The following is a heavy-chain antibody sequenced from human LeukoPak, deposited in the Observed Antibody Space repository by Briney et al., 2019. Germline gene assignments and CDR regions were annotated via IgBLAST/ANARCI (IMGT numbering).Heavy chain of an antibody. CDR3: ARGLAGDYYDSSGYYYRSANAFDI. Sequence: GGSLRLSCAASGFSVSGNWMHWVRQAPGKGLVWVSRINSDGSSTNYADSVKGRFTISRDNSKNTLYLQMNSLRAEDTAVYYCARGLAGDYYDSSGYYYRSANAFDIWGQGTMVTVSS. D-gene: IGHD3-22*01. CDR2: INSDGSST. V-gene: IGHV3-74*01. CDR1: GFSVSGNW. J-gene: IGHJ3*02.